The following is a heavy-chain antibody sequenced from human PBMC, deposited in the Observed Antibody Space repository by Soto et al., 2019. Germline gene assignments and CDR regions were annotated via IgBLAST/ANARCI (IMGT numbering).Heavy chain of an antibody. V-gene: IGHV3-23*01. CDR3: AKIKRGRAAAAEAHYYYYGMDV. J-gene: IGHJ6*02. Sequence: PGGSLRLSCAASGFTFSSYAMSWVRQAPGKGLEWVSAISGSGGSTYYADSVKGRFTISRDNSKNTLYLQMNSLRAEDTAVYYCAKIKRGRAAAAEAHYYYYGMDVWGQGTTVTVSS. CDR2: ISGSGGST. D-gene: IGHD6-13*01. CDR1: GFTFSSYA.